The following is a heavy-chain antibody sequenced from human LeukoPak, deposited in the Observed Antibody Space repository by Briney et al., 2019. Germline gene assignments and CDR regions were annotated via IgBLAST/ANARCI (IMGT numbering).Heavy chain of an antibody. CDR1: GFTFSSYA. D-gene: IGHD3-16*01. J-gene: IGHJ4*02. Sequence: PGGSLRLSCAASGFTFSSYAMSWFRQAPGKGLEWVSAITGSGGSTYYADSVKGRFTMSRDNSKSTVYLQMNSLRAEDTAVYYCAKVRNGLIPNDYWGQGTLVTVSS. CDR2: ITGSGGST. V-gene: IGHV3-23*01. CDR3: AKVRNGLIPNDY.